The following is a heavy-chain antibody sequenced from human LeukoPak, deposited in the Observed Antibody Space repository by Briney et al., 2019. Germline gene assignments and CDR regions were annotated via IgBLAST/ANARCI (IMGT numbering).Heavy chain of an antibody. Sequence: GGSLRLSCAASGFTFSSYGMHWVRQAPGKGLDWVAIIWYDGSNKYYADSVKGRFTISRDNSKNTLYLQMNSLRAEDTAVYYCAKGSPDCSGGSWYSFITYYGMDVWGQGTTVTVSS. V-gene: IGHV3-33*06. J-gene: IGHJ6*02. CDR2: IWYDGSNK. CDR3: AKGSPDCSGGSWYSFITYYGMDV. D-gene: IGHD2-15*01. CDR1: GFTFSSYG.